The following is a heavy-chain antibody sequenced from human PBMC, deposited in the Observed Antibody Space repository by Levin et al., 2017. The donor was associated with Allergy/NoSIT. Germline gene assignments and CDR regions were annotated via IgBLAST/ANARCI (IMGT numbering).Heavy chain of an antibody. CDR3: ARGLGLRGGWFDP. J-gene: IGHJ5*02. D-gene: IGHD3-10*01. V-gene: IGHV1-8*01. Sequence: GGSLRLSCKASGYTFTSYDINWVRQATGQGLEWMGWMNPNSGNTGYAQKFQGRVTMTRNTSISTAYMELSSLRSEDTAVYYCARGLGLRGGWFDPWGQGTLVTVSS. CDR1: GYTFTSYD. CDR2: MNPNSGNT.